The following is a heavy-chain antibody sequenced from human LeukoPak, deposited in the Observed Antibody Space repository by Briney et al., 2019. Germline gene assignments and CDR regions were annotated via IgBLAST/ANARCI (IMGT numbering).Heavy chain of an antibody. CDR2: ISSSGSTI. CDR3: ARDLGDYYDSSGYPPPLNH. V-gene: IGHV3-11*01. CDR1: GFTFSDYY. Sequence: GGSLRLSCAASGFTFSDYYMSWIRQAPGKGLEWVSYISSSGSTIYYADSVKGRFTISRDNAKNSLYLQMNSLRAEDTAVYYCARDLGDYYDSSGYPPPLNHWGQGTLVTVSS. J-gene: IGHJ5*02. D-gene: IGHD3-22*01.